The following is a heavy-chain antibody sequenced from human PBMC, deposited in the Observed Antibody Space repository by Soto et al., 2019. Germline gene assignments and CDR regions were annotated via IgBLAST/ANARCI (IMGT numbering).Heavy chain of an antibody. V-gene: IGHV1-3*01. CDR3: ARYCSGDTCYYAFDI. Sequence: ASVKVSCKASGYRFTSYAMHWVRQAPEQRLEWMGWINAGNGNTKYSQKFQGRITMTTDTSTSTAFMELRSLRSDDTAVYYCARYCSGDTCYYAFDIWGQGTLVTVSS. CDR2: INAGNGNT. D-gene: IGHD2-15*01. J-gene: IGHJ3*02. CDR1: GYRFTSYA.